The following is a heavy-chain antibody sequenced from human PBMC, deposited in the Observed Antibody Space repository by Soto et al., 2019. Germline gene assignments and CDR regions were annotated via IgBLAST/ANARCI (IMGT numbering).Heavy chain of an antibody. CDR1: GGSISSGTAY. V-gene: IGHV4-31*03. CDR2: IFYSGSF. Sequence: QVQLQESGPGLVKPSQTLSLTCNVSGGSISSGTAYWSWIRQRPGKGLEWIGYIFYSGSFYYTPSLRGRVLILADTSKNQFPLRLSSVTAADTAVYYCARAPETPSVLGVALPYFFDYWGQGALVTVSS. J-gene: IGHJ4*02. D-gene: IGHD3-3*01. CDR3: ARAPETPSVLGVALPYFFDY.